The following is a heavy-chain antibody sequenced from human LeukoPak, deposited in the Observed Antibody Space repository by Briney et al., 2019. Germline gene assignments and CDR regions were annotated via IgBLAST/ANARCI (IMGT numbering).Heavy chain of an antibody. CDR2: ISGSGGST. CDR1: GFTFSSYA. D-gene: IGHD2-2*01. Sequence: GGSLRLSCAASGFTFSSYAMSWVRQAPGKGLEWVSAISGSGGSTYYADSVKGRFTISRDNSKNTLYLQMNSLRAEDTAVYYCAKANVVVPAAMYVYWGQGTLVTVSS. CDR3: AKANVVVPAAMYVY. J-gene: IGHJ4*02. V-gene: IGHV3-23*01.